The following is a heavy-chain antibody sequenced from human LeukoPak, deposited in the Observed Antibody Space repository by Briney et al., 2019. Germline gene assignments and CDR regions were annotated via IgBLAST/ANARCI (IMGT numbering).Heavy chain of an antibody. Sequence: SETLSLTCAVYGGSFSAYYWSWIRQPPGKGLEWIGEINFSGSTNYNPSLKNRVTISIDTSKNQFSLKVRSVTAADTAVYYCARTRRLDYWGQGTLVTVSS. D-gene: IGHD6-25*01. CDR3: ARTRRLDY. V-gene: IGHV4-34*01. J-gene: IGHJ4*02. CDR1: GGSFSAYY. CDR2: INFSGST.